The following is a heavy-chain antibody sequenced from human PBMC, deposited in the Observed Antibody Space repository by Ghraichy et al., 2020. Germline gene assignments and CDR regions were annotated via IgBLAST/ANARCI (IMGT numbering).Heavy chain of an antibody. CDR1: GFTFSDYY. D-gene: IGHD3-10*02. Sequence: GGSLRLSCAASGFTFSDYYMSWIRQAPGKGLEWVSYISSSGSTIYYADSVKGRFTISRDNAKNSLYLQMNSLRAEDTAVYYCARGKGAITMFLFGMDLWGQGTTVTVSS. CDR2: ISSSGSTI. V-gene: IGHV3-11*04. CDR3: ARGKGAITMFLFGMDL. J-gene: IGHJ6*02.